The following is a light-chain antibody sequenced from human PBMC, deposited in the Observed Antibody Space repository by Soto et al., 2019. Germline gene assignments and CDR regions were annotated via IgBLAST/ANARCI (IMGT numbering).Light chain of an antibody. V-gene: IGLV2-11*01. CDR3: CSYAGTYSII. Sequence: QSALTQPRSVSGSPGQSVTISCTGTSSDVGRFNYVSWYQQRTGKAPKVMIYDVSKRPSGVPDRFSGSKSGNTASLTISGLQADDEADYYCCSYAGTYSIIFGGGTKLTVL. CDR1: SSDVGRFNY. J-gene: IGLJ2*01. CDR2: DVS.